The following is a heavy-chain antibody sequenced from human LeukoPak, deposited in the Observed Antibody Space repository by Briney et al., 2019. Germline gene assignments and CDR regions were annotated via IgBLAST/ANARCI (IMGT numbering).Heavy chain of an antibody. V-gene: IGHV4-4*07. Sequence: SETLSLTCTVSGGSISSYYRSWIRQPAGKGLEWIGRIYTSGSTNYHPSLMSRVTMSVDPSKNQFSLNLSSVTAADTAVYYCAREGSYRPLDYWGQGTLVTVSS. D-gene: IGHD1-26*01. CDR1: GGSISSYY. CDR2: IYTSGST. CDR3: AREGSYRPLDY. J-gene: IGHJ4*02.